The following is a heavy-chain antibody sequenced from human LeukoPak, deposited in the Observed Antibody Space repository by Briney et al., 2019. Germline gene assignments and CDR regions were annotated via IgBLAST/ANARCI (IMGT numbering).Heavy chain of an antibody. CDR3: ARTLRYFDWLSYYFDY. D-gene: IGHD3-9*01. V-gene: IGHV3-23*01. CDR1: GFTFSSCA. CDR2: IGGSGGST. Sequence: GGSLRLSCAASGFTFSSCAMSWVRQAPGKGLEWVSAIGGSGGSTYYADSVKGRFTISRDNSKNTLYLQMNSLRAEDTAVYYCARTLRYFDWLSYYFDYWGQGTLVTVSS. J-gene: IGHJ4*02.